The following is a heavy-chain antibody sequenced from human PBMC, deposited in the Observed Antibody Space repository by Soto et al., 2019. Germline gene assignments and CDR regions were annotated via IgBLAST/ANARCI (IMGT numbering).Heavy chain of an antibody. CDR2: ISAYNGNT. CDR3: ARDIGWLFGYYYGMDV. Sequence: QVQLVQSGAEVKKPGASVKVSCKASGYTFTSYGISWVRQAPGQGLEWMGWISAYNGNTNYAQKLQGRVTMTTDTSTSTAYVELRSLRSDDTAVYYCARDIGWLFGYYYGMDVWGQGTTVTVSS. V-gene: IGHV1-18*01. CDR1: GYTFTSYG. D-gene: IGHD3-10*02. J-gene: IGHJ6*02.